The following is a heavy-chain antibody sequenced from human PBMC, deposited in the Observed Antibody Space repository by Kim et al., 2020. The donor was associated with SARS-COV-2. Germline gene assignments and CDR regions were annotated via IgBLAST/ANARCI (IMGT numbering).Heavy chain of an antibody. CDR2: ISYDGSNK. D-gene: IGHD3-22*01. V-gene: IGHV3-30*18. Sequence: GGSLRLSCAASGFTFSSYGMHWVRQAPGKGLEWVAVISYDGSNKYYADSVKGRFTISRDNSKNTLYLQMNSLRAEDTAVYYCAKDGLDDSDSSGYYYYWGQGTLVTVSS. CDR3: AKDGLDDSDSSGYYYY. J-gene: IGHJ4*02. CDR1: GFTFSSYG.